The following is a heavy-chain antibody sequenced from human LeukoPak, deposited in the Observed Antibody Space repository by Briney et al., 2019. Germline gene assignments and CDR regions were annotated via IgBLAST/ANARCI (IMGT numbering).Heavy chain of an antibody. D-gene: IGHD2-2*01. J-gene: IGHJ6*04. CDR1: GFTFNTYE. V-gene: IGHV3-48*03. CDR2: ISSSGSTI. CDR3: ARDARYCSGTACYVGSYYYYGMDV. Sequence: GGSLRLSCAASGFTFNTYEMNWVRLAPGKGLEWVSYISSSGSTIYYADSVKGRFTVSRDNPKNSVYPHMNSLRAEDTAVYYCARDARYCSGTACYVGSYYYYGMDVWGKGTTVTVSS.